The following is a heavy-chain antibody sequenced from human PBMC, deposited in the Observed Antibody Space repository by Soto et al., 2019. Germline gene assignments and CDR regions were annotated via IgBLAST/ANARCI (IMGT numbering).Heavy chain of an antibody. Sequence: ASVKVSCKVSGYTLTELSMHWVRQAPGKGLEWMGGFDPEDGETIYAQKFQGRVTMTEDTSTDTAYMELSSLRSEDTAVYYCATTLQGRGWFDPRGQGTLVTVSS. J-gene: IGHJ5*02. CDR3: ATTLQGRGWFDP. V-gene: IGHV1-24*01. D-gene: IGHD1-1*01. CDR2: FDPEDGET. CDR1: GYTLTELS.